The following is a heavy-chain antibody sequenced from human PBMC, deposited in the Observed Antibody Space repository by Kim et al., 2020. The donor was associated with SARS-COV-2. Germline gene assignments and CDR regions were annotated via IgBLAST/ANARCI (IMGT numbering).Heavy chain of an antibody. Sequence: SVKVSCKASGGTFSSYAISWVRQAPGQGLEWMGGIIPIFGTANYAQKFQGRVTITADESTSTAYMELSSLRSEDTAVYYCARGVGREQLVPPWFDPWGQGTLVTVSS. V-gene: IGHV1-69*13. CDR2: IIPIFGTA. CDR1: GGTFSSYA. CDR3: ARGVGREQLVPPWFDP. J-gene: IGHJ5*02. D-gene: IGHD6-6*01.